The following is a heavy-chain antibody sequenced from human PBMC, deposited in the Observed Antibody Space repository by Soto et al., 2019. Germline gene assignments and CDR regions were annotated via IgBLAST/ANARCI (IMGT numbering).Heavy chain of an antibody. V-gene: IGHV3-23*01. CDR1: GFTVSSHA. Sequence: EVQVLESGGGLVQPGGSLRLSCEGSGFTVSSHAMTWIRQAPGKGPEWVSTVTADGGTYYAASVKGRFAMSRDTSENTLYLQMNRLGAEDTAAYYCAPHVSCSGGSCQYDAFAIRGQGTMVTVSS. D-gene: IGHD2-15*01. CDR3: APHVSCSGGSCQYDAFAI. J-gene: IGHJ3*02. CDR2: VTADGGT.